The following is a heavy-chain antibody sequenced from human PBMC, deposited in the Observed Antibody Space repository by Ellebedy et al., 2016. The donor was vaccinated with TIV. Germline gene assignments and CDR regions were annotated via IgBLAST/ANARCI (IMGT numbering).Heavy chain of an antibody. CDR1: GFTFDDFA. CDR3: VKDARPAPTGCFDS. D-gene: IGHD1-1*01. Sequence: SLKISXAASGFTFDDFAMHWVRQAPGKGLEWVAGIMWNSGSIDYADSVKGRFIISRDNAKNSLYLQMSSLRSEDTAFYYCVKDARPAPTGCFDSWGPGTLVTVSS. J-gene: IGHJ4*02. V-gene: IGHV3-9*01. CDR2: IMWNSGSI.